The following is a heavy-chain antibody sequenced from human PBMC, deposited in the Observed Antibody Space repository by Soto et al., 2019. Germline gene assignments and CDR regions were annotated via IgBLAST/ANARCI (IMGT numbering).Heavy chain of an antibody. D-gene: IGHD3-22*01. CDR1: GFTFSSYA. CDR2: ISGSRGST. CDR3: ANTYWPTYYYDSSGYAVDY. V-gene: IGHV3-23*01. J-gene: IGHJ4*02. Sequence: PGGSLRLSCAASGFTFSSYAMSWVRQAPGKGLEWVSAISGSRGSTYYADSVKGRFTISRDNSKNTLYLQMNSLRAEDTAVYYCANTYWPTYYYDSSGYAVDYWGQGTLVTVSS.